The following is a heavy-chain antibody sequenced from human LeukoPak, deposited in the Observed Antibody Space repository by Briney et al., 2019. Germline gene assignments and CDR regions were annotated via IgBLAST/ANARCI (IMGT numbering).Heavy chain of an antibody. CDR1: GFTFSSYA. D-gene: IGHD3-22*01. Sequence: PGGSLRLSCAASGFTFSSYAMSWVRQAPGKGLEWVSAISGSGGSTYYADSVKGRFTISRDNSKNTLYLQMNSLRAEDTAVYYCAKVEHYYDSSGYYRYCFDYWGQGTLVTVSS. J-gene: IGHJ4*02. CDR2: ISGSGGST. V-gene: IGHV3-23*01. CDR3: AKVEHYYDSSGYYRYCFDY.